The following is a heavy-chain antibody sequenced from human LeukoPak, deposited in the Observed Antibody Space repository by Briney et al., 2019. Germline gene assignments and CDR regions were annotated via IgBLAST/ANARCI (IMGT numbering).Heavy chain of an antibody. CDR1: GFTFSSYE. V-gene: IGHV3-48*03. J-gene: IGHJ4*02. CDR3: ARDLFWNDGY. Sequence: GGSLRLSCAASGFTFSSYEMNWVRQAPGKGLEWVSYISSSGSTIYYADSVKGRFTISGDNAKNSLYLQMNSLRAEDTAVYYCARDLFWNDGYWGQGTLVTVSS. D-gene: IGHD1-1*01. CDR2: ISSSGSTI.